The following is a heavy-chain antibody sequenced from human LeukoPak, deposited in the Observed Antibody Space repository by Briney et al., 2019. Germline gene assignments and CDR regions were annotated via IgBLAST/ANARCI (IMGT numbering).Heavy chain of an antibody. J-gene: IGHJ4*02. CDR3: ARGGLIVAGTLDY. Sequence: PGGSPRLSCAASGFTFSSYSMNWVRQAPGKGLEWVSSISSSSSYIYYADSVKGRFTISRDNAKSSLYLQMNSLRAEDTAVYYCARGGLIVAGTLDYWGQGTLVTVSS. CDR1: GFTFSSYS. V-gene: IGHV3-21*01. D-gene: IGHD6-19*01. CDR2: ISSSSSYI.